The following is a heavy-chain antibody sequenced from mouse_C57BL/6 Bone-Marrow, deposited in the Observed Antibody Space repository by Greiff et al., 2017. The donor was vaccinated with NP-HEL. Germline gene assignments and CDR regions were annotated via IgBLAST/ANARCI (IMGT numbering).Heavy chain of an antibody. CDR1: GFTFSDFY. V-gene: IGHV7-1*01. J-gene: IGHJ3*01. Sequence: EVQLQESGGGLVQSGRSLRLSCAPSGFTFSDFYMEWVRQAPGKGLEWIAASRNKANDYTTEYSASVKGRFIVSRDTSQSILYLQMNALRAEDTAIYICAREEGETCVAYCGQGTLVTVSA. CDR2: SRNKANDYTT. CDR3: AREEGETCVAY.